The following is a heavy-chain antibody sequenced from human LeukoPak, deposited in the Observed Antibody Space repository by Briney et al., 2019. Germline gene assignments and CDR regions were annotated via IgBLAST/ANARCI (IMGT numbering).Heavy chain of an antibody. CDR3: ARGRATYYYDSSGYSSLTY. CDR1: GGTFSSYA. D-gene: IGHD3-22*01. J-gene: IGHJ4*02. V-gene: IGHV1-69*13. Sequence: ASVKVSCKASGGTFSSYAIRWVRQAPGQGLEWMGGIIPIFGTANYAQKFQGRVTITADESTSTAYMELSSLRSEDTAVYYCARGRATYYYDSSGYSSLTYWGQGTLVTVSS. CDR2: IIPIFGTA.